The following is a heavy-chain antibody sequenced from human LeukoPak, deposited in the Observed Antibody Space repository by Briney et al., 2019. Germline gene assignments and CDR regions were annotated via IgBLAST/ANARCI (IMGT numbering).Heavy chain of an antibody. CDR3: Y. V-gene: IGHV3-30*02. CDR2: IRYDGSNK. D-gene: IGHD3-22*01. CDR1: GFTFSSYG. Sequence: GGSLRLSCAASGFTFSSYGMHWVRQAPGKGLEWVAFIRYDGSNKYYADSVKGRVTISRDNSNCAKGSTHYRVWDDYDSTGLTYWGQGTLVTVSS. J-gene: IGHJ4*02.